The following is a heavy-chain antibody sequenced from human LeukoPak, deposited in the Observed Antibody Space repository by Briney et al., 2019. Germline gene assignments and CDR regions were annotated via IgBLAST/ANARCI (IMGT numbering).Heavy chain of an antibody. CDR3: ARDPRIWSDYY. V-gene: IGHV3-64*01. Sequence: GGSLRLSCAASGFTFSSYAMHWVRQAPGKGLEYVSAISSNGGSTYYANSVKGRFTISRDNAKNSLYLQMNSLRAEDTAVYYCARDPRIWSDYYWGQGTLVTVSS. CDR1: GFTFSSYA. J-gene: IGHJ4*02. CDR2: ISSNGGST. D-gene: IGHD3-3*01.